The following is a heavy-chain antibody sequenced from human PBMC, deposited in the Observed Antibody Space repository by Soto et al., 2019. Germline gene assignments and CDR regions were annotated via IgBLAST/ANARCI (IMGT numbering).Heavy chain of an antibody. V-gene: IGHV4-34*01. CDR2: IYHSGST. Sequence: QVQQQQWGAGLLKPSETLSLTCAVYGGSFSGYHWCWIRHPPGKRLEWIGEIYHSGSTNYNPSLKCGVTISVDTSKNQFSLKLSSVTAADTPVYYCARGRVGPTKRNWFDPWGQGTLVTVSS. J-gene: IGHJ5*02. CDR1: GGSFSGYH. D-gene: IGHD1-26*01. CDR3: ARGRVGPTKRNWFDP.